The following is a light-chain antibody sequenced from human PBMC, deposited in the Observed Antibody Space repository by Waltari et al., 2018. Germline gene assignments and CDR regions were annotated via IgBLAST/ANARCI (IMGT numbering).Light chain of an antibody. CDR3: QSYDSSLTAWV. Sequence: QSVLTQPPSVSAAPGQRVPISCPGTSSHPGAGYDVHWYQHLPGTAPKLLNYVNTNRPSGVPDRISASKSGTSASLAITGLQAEDEADYYCQSYDSSLTAWVFGGGTKLTVL. CDR1: SSHPGAGYD. J-gene: IGLJ3*02. V-gene: IGLV1-40*01. CDR2: VNT.